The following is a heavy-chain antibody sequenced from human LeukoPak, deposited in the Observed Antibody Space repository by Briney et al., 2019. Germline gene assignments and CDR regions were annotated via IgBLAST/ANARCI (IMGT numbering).Heavy chain of an antibody. Sequence: PGGSLRLSCSASGFNFSDYHMSWIRQAPGKGLEWVPYISSSSSYTKYAASVKGQFTISRDNAKNSLYLQVNSLRAEDTAVYYCARGTGTTAYFDYWGQGTLVIVSS. CDR2: ISSSSSYT. CDR1: GFNFSDYH. D-gene: IGHD1-1*01. V-gene: IGHV3-11*06. J-gene: IGHJ4*02. CDR3: ARGTGTTAYFDY.